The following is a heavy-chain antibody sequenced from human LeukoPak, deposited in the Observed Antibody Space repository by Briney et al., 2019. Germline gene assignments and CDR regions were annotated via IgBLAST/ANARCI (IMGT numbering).Heavy chain of an antibody. CDR1: GGSFSGYY. D-gene: IGHD5-18*01. Sequence: SETLSLTCAVYGGSFSGYYWSWIRQPPGKGLEWIGEINHSGSTNYNPPLKSRVTISVDTSKNQFSLKLSSVTAADTAVYYCARSGIQLWFKKPFDYWGQGTLVTVSS. CDR2: INHSGST. V-gene: IGHV4-34*01. CDR3: ARSGIQLWFKKPFDY. J-gene: IGHJ4*02.